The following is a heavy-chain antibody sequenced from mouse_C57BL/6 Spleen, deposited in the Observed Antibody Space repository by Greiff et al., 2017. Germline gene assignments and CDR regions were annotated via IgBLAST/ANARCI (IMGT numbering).Heavy chain of an antibody. CDR1: GYAFSSSW. Sequence: VKLMESGPELVKPGASVKISCKASGYAFSSSWMNWVKQRPGKGLEWIGRIYPGDGDTNYNGKFKGKATLTADKSSSTAYMQLSSLTSEDSAVYFCANYGSSQPHWYFDVWGTGTTVTVSS. CDR2: IYPGDGDT. J-gene: IGHJ1*03. D-gene: IGHD1-1*01. V-gene: IGHV1-82*01. CDR3: ANYGSSQPHWYFDV.